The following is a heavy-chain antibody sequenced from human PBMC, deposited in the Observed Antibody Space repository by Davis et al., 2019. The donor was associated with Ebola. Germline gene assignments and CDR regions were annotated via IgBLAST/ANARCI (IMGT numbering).Heavy chain of an antibody. D-gene: IGHD6-6*01. Sequence: GESLKISCKGSGYSFTSYWIGWVRQMPGKGLEWMGIIYPGDSDTRYSPSFQGHVTISADKSISTAYLQWSSMKASDTAMYYCARGPYSSSYYYYGMDVWGQGTTVTVSS. CDR3: ARGPYSSSYYYYGMDV. CDR2: IYPGDSDT. J-gene: IGHJ6*02. V-gene: IGHV5-51*01. CDR1: GYSFTSYW.